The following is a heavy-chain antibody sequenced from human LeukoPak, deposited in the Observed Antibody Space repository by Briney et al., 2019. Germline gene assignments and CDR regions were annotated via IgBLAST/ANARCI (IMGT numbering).Heavy chain of an antibody. CDR3: ARVHTSSYAADL. Sequence: GGSLRLSCAASGFTLSTYSIDWVRQAPGKGLEWISYISSSSSTIAFADSVKGRFTISRDNARNSVYLQMNSLRAEDTAVYYCARVHTSSYAADLWGQGALVTVSS. J-gene: IGHJ5*02. CDR1: GFTLSTYS. V-gene: IGHV3-48*04. D-gene: IGHD3-22*01. CDR2: ISSSSSTI.